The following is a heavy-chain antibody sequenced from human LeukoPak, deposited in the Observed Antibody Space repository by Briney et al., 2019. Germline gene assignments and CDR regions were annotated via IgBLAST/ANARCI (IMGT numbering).Heavy chain of an antibody. J-gene: IGHJ4*02. CDR3: AKDLGYSYGSGFDY. CDR2: ISYDGSNK. CDR1: GFTFSSYG. Sequence: GGSLRLSCAASGFTFSSYGMHWVRQTPGKGLEWVAVISYDGSNKYYADSVKGRFTISRDNSKNTLYLQMNSLRAEDTAVYYCAKDLGYSYGSGFDYWGQGTLVTVSS. D-gene: IGHD5-18*01. V-gene: IGHV3-30*18.